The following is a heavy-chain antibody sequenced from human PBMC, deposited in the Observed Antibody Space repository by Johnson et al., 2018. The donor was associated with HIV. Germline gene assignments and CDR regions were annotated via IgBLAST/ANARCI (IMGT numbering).Heavy chain of an antibody. Sequence: EVQLVESGGGLIQPGRSLRLSCAASGFTFDDYAMHWVRQAPGKGLEWISGISWNSGSIGYADSVKGRFTISRDNAKNSLYLQMNSLRAEDTALYYCARGVNGDYAVSAFDIWGQGTMVTVSS. CDR1: GFTFDDYA. D-gene: IGHD4-17*01. V-gene: IGHV3-9*01. J-gene: IGHJ3*02. CDR2: ISWNSGSI. CDR3: ARGVNGDYAVSAFDI.